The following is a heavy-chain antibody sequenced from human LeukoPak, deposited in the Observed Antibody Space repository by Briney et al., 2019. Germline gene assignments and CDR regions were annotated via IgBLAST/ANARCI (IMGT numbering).Heavy chain of an antibody. J-gene: IGHJ4*02. CDR3: ARSQHDYYGSVDY. CDR1: GGSISSGSYY. D-gene: IGHD1-26*01. Sequence: SQTLSLTCTVSGGSISSGSYYWSWIRQPAGKGLEWIGRIYTSGSTNYNPSLKSRVTISVDTSKNQFSLKLSSVTAADTALYYCARSQHDYYGSVDYWGQGTLVTVSS. V-gene: IGHV4-61*02. CDR2: IYTSGST.